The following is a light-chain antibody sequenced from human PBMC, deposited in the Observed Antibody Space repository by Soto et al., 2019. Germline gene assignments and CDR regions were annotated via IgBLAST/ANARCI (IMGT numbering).Light chain of an antibody. Sequence: DIQMTQSPSTLSASVRDTVTITCRASQSISNWLAWYQQKPGQAPKLLIHKASTLESGVPSRFSGSGSGTEFTLTISSLQPDDFATFYYQQDDRFPYTFGQGTKLEIK. J-gene: IGKJ2*01. CDR1: QSISNW. V-gene: IGKV1-5*03. CDR2: KAS. CDR3: QQDDRFPYT.